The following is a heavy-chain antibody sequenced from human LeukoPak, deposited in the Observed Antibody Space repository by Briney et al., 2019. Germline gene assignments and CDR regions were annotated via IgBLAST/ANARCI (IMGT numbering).Heavy chain of an antibody. J-gene: IGHJ3*02. V-gene: IGHV3-30*04. CDR3: ARLVTMTRPNDDFDI. Sequence: PGGSLRLSCATSGFTFSSYAMHWVRQAPGKGLEWVAVISYDGSNKYYADSVKGRFTISRDNSKNTLYLQMNSLRAEDTAVYYCARLVTMTRPNDDFDIWGQGTLVTVSS. CDR1: GFTFSSYA. CDR2: ISYDGSNK. D-gene: IGHD2-21*02.